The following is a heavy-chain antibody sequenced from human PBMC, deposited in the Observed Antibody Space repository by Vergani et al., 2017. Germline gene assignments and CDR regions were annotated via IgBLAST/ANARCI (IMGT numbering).Heavy chain of an antibody. CDR3: ARVISGYQLLNDY. CDR1: GGSISSGSYY. CDR2: IYTSGST. J-gene: IGHJ4*02. V-gene: IGHV4-61*02. Sequence: QVQLQESGPGLVKPSQTLSLTCTVSGGSISSGSYYWSWIRQPAGKGLEWIGRIYTSGSTNYNPSLKSRVTISVDTSKNQFSLKLSSVTAADTAVYYCARVISGYQLLNDYWGQGTLVTVSS. D-gene: IGHD2-2*01.